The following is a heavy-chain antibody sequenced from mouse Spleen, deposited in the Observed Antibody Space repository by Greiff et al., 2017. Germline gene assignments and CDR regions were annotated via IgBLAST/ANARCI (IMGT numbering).Heavy chain of an antibody. CDR3: ARLYDGYYSWFAY. V-gene: IGHV5-9-3*01. CDR1: GFTFSSYA. D-gene: IGHD2-3*01. CDR2: ISSGGGNT. Sequence: EVQRVESGGGLVKLGGSLKLSCAASGFTFSSYAMSWVRQTPEKRLEWVATISSGGGNTYYPDSVKGRFTISRDNAKNTLYLQMSSLKSEDTAMYYCARLYDGYYSWFAYWGQGTPVTVSA. J-gene: IGHJ3*01.